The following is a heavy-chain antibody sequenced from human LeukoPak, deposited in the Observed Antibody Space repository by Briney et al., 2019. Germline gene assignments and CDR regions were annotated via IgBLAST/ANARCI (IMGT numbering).Heavy chain of an antibody. CDR3: AKDGTHAPFDY. J-gene: IGHJ4*02. Sequence: GGSLRLSCAASGFTFSSYAMHWVRQAPGKGLEWVAVTSYDGSNKYYADSVKGRFTISRDNSKNTLYLQMNSLRAEDTAVYYCAKDGTHAPFDYWGQGTLVTVSS. CDR1: GFTFSSYA. CDR2: TSYDGSNK. V-gene: IGHV3-30-3*01. D-gene: IGHD2-2*01.